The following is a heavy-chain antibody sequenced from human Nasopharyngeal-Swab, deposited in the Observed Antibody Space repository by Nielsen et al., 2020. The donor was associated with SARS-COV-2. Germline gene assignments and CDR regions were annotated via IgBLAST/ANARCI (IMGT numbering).Heavy chain of an antibody. Sequence: WIRQPPGKGLEWVPAISASGGSTYYADSVKGRFTISRDYSKTTLYLQMNSLRAEDTAVYYCAKALTPYVWGSYRYMDYWGQGTLVTVSS. D-gene: IGHD3-16*02. V-gene: IGHV3-23*01. CDR3: AKALTPYVWGSYRYMDY. CDR2: ISASGGST. J-gene: IGHJ4*02.